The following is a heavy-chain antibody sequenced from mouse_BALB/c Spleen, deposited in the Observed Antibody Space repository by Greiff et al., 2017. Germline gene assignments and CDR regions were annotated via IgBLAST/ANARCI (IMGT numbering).Heavy chain of an antibody. V-gene: IGHV1-7*01. CDR1: GYTFTSYW. Sequence: QVQLQQSGAELAKPGASVKMSCKASGYTFTSYWMHWVKQRPGQGLEWIGYINPSTGYTEYNQKFKDKATLTADKSSSTAYMQLSSLTSENSAVYFCARGDYYGYVPYYAMDYWGQGTSVTVSS. J-gene: IGHJ4*01. D-gene: IGHD1-2*01. CDR2: INPSTGYT. CDR3: ARGDYYGYVPYYAMDY.